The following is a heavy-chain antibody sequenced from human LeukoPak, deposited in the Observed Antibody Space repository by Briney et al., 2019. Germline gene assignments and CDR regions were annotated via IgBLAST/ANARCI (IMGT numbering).Heavy chain of an antibody. CDR3: ARDLGNGGRNRYYFDY. J-gene: IGHJ4*02. CDR1: GFTFSSYS. D-gene: IGHD3-16*01. Sequence: GGSLRLSCPASGFTFSSYSMNWVRQAPGKGLEWVSSISSSSSYIYYADSVKGRFTISRDNAKNSLYLQMNSLRAEDTAVYYCARDLGNGGRNRYYFDYWGQGTLVTVSS. CDR2: ISSSSSYI. V-gene: IGHV3-21*01.